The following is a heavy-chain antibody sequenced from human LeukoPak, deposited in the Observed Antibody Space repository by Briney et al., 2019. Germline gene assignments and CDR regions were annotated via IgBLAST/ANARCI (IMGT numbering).Heavy chain of an antibody. CDR3: ARGRAFVVVPAATYDY. Sequence: SETLSLTCAVYGGSFSGYYWSWIRQPPGKGLEWIGEINHSGSTNYNPSLKSRVTISVDTSKNQFSLKLSSVTAADTAVYYCARGRAFVVVPAATYDYWGQGTLATVSS. CDR1: GGSFSGYY. J-gene: IGHJ4*02. V-gene: IGHV4-34*01. D-gene: IGHD2-2*01. CDR2: INHSGST.